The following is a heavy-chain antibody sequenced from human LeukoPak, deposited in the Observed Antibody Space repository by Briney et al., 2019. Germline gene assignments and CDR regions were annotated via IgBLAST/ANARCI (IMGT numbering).Heavy chain of an antibody. J-gene: IGHJ4*02. CDR3: AAGGNRARWAIDY. D-gene: IGHD3-16*01. Sequence: SETLSLTCAVSSGSITSDHWWTWVRQSPGKGLEYIAEIFHTGSTNFHPSFQSRVTTSLDKAKNQFSLDLKSVTAADTAVYYCAAGGNRARWAIDYWGQGTLVTVSS. CDR1: SGSITSDHW. CDR2: IFHTGST. V-gene: IGHV4-4*02.